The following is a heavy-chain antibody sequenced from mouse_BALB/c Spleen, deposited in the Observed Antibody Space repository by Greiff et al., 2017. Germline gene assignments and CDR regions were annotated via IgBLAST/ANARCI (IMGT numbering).Heavy chain of an antibody. J-gene: IGHJ2*01. CDR3: AREGYYGTVDY. Sequence: QVQLKESGPGLVQPSQSLSITCTVSGFSLTSYGVHWVRQSPGKGLEWLGVIWAGGSTNYNSALMSRLSISKDNSKSQVFLKMNSLQTDDTAMYYCAREGYYGTVDYWGQGTTLTVSS. V-gene: IGHV2-9*02. CDR2: IWAGGST. D-gene: IGHD1-1*01. CDR1: GFSLTSYG.